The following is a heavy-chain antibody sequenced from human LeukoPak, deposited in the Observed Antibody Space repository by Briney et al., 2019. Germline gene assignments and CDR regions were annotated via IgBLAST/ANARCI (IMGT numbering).Heavy chain of an antibody. Sequence: SETLSLTCNVSGGSISSTNYYWGWIRQAPGKGLEWIGSIYYSGSTYYNPSLESRVTMSVDTSTNQFSLKLSSVTAADTAVYYCASRRVAAFDYWGQGTLVTVSS. V-gene: IGHV4-39*07. J-gene: IGHJ4*02. CDR2: IYYSGST. CDR3: ASRRVAAFDY. D-gene: IGHD2-15*01. CDR1: GGSISSTNYY.